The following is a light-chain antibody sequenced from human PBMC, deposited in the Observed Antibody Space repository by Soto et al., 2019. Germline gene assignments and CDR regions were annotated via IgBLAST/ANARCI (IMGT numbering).Light chain of an antibody. CDR3: LYSAGTAYV. V-gene: IGLV2-8*01. CDR1: SSDVGGYNY. CDR2: EVT. J-gene: IGLJ1*01. Sequence: QSVLTQPPSASGSPGQSVTISCTGTSSDVGGYNYVSWYQQYPGKAPKLMIFEVTKRPSGVPDRFSGSKSGNTASLTVSGLQAEDAADYYCLYSAGTAYVFGTGTKVTVL.